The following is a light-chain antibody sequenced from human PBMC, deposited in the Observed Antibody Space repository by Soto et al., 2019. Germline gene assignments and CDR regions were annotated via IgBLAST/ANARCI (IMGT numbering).Light chain of an antibody. Sequence: EIVLTQSPATLSLSPGERATLSCMASQSVSSFLAWYQQKPGQAPRLLIYDASNRATGIPVRFSGSGSGTDFTLTISSLEPEDFAVYYCQQRSDWPPVTFGGGTKVEIK. J-gene: IGKJ4*01. CDR1: QSVSSF. CDR2: DAS. CDR3: QQRSDWPPVT. V-gene: IGKV3-11*01.